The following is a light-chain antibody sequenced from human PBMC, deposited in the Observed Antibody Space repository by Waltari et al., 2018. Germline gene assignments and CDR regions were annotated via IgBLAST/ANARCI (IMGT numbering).Light chain of an antibody. Sequence: EIALTQSTGSLSLSPRYRATLSCRARLGVSRTLASYQQKPGQATRLLIYDASSRATGIPDRFSGSVSGTDFSLTISRLDPEDFAVYYCQKYGTLPATFGQGTKVDIK. CDR3: QKYGTLPAT. CDR1: LGVSRT. V-gene: IGKV3-20*01. CDR2: DAS. J-gene: IGKJ1*01.